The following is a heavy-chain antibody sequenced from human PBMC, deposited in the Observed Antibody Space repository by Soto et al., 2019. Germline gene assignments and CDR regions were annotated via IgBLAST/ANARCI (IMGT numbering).Heavy chain of an antibody. CDR3: ARDGRRYGGKSRGVYYYYGMDV. CDR1: GFTFSSYG. J-gene: IGHJ6*02. Sequence: QVQLVESGGGVVQPGRSLRLSCAASGFTFSSYGMHWVRQAPGKGLEWVAVIWYDGSNKYYADSVKGRFTISSDNSKNTLYLQMNSLRAEDTAVYYCARDGRRYGGKSRGVYYYYGMDVWGQGTTVTVSS. D-gene: IGHD2-15*01. CDR2: IWYDGSNK. V-gene: IGHV3-33*01.